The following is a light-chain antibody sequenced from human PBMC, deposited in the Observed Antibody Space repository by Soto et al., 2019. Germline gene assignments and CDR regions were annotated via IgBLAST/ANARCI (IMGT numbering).Light chain of an antibody. CDR1: QSVGRRY. CDR3: QYQGT. CDR2: DTS. Sequence: IVLTQSPGILSLSPGERATLSCRASQSVGRRYLAWYQQKPGQAPMLLIYDTSERASDIPDRFSGSGSGTDFTLTISRLVPEDFAVYYCQYQGTCGGGTKVEIK. J-gene: IGKJ4*01. V-gene: IGKV3-20*01.